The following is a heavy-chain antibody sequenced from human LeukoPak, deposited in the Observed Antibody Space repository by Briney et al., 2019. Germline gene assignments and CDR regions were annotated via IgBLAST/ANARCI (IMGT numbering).Heavy chain of an antibody. V-gene: IGHV3-21*01. CDR2: ISSSSSYI. Sequence: GGSLRLSCAASGFTFSSYSMNWVRQAPGKGLEWVSSISSSSSYIYYADSVKGRFTISRDNAKNSLYLQMNSLRAEDTAVYYCASGMSAIPHYWGQGTLVTVSS. CDR1: GFTFSSYS. J-gene: IGHJ4*02. D-gene: IGHD2-21*02. CDR3: ASGMSAIPHY.